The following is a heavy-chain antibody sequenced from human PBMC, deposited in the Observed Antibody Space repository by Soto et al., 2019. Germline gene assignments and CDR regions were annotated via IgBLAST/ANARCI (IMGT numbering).Heavy chain of an antibody. CDR3: VRDRALDSSGHWFDS. CDR2: IYHIGSA. J-gene: IGHJ5*01. Sequence: QVQLQESGPGLVKPSQTLSLTCTVSGRPVSSGGYYWTWIRQFPGKGLEWIGYIYHIGSASYNPSLKSRLSMSLDAPKNQFSLNLTSVTAADKAIYSCVRDRALDSSGHWFDSWGQGTLVTVSS. V-gene: IGHV4-31*03. D-gene: IGHD6-19*01. CDR1: GRPVSSGGYY.